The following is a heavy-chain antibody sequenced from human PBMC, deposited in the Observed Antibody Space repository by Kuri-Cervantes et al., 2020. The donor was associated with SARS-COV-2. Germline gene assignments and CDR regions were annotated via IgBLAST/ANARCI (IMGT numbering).Heavy chain of an antibody. CDR3: ARTQAQYYYYYGMDV. Sequence: CTVPGGSISSGGYYWSWIRQHPGKALEWLALIYWDDDKRYSPSLKSRLTITKDTSKNQVVLTMTNMDPVDTATYYCARTQAQYYYYYGMDVWGQGTTVTVSS. CDR2: IYWDDDK. CDR1: GGSISSGGYY. V-gene: IGHV2-5*08. J-gene: IGHJ6*02.